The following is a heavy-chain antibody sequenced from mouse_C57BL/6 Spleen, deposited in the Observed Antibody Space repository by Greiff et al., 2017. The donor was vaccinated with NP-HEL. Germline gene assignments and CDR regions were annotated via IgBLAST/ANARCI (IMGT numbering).Heavy chain of an antibody. D-gene: IGHD2-4*01. Sequence: QVQLQQSGPELVKPGASVKISCKASGYTFTDYEMHWVKQTPVHGLEWIGAIDPETGGTAYNQKFKGKAILTADKSSSTAYMELRSLTSEGSAVYYCTRWDDYDWFAYWGQGTLVTVSA. CDR1: GYTFTDYE. J-gene: IGHJ3*01. V-gene: IGHV1-15*01. CDR2: IDPETGGT. CDR3: TRWDDYDWFAY.